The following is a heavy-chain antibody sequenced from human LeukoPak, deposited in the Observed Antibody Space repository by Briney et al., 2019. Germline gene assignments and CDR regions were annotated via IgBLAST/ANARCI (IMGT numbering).Heavy chain of an antibody. CDR2: ISPDGGVT. CDR3: ARENWYYDH. Sequence: ASVKVSCKSYGSIFNVYYMHWVRQVPGQGLEWMGWISPDGGVTNYAQKFQGRVTLTRDSATTTDYVELSRLTSDDTAVYYCARENWYYDHWGQGTLVTVSS. CDR1: GSIFNVYY. V-gene: IGHV1-2*02. J-gene: IGHJ4*02.